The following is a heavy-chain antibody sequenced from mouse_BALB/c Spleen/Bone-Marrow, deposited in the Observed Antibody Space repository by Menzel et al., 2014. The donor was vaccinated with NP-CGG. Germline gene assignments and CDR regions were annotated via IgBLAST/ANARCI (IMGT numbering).Heavy chain of an antibody. CDR1: GYLFTSYY. D-gene: IGHD2-3*01. Sequence: EVQRVESGPELMKPGASVKISCKASGYLFTSYYMHWVKQSHGESLEWIGYFDPFNGGTSYNQNSKGKATLTVDKSPSTAYMHLSSLTSEDSAVYFCARSYDGYPYAMNYWGQGTSVTVSS. J-gene: IGHJ4*01. CDR2: FDPFNGGT. V-gene: IGHV1S135*01. CDR3: ARSYDGYPYAMNY.